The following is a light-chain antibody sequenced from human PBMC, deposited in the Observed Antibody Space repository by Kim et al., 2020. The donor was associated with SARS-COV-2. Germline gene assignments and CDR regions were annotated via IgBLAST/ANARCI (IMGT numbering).Light chain of an antibody. J-gene: IGKJ1*01. CDR3: QQYKSAPGT. Sequence: DIQMTQSPSSLSVSAGDSVTITCRASQGISNYLAWYQQKPGQVPRLLIYAASAMRSGVPPRFSGSGSGTDFTLTITSLQPEDVAVYYCQQYKSAPGTFGHGTKVDIK. V-gene: IGKV1-27*01. CDR2: AAS. CDR1: QGISNY.